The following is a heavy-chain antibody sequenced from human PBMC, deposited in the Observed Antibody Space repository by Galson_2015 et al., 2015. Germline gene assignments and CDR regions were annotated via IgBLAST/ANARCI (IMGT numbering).Heavy chain of an antibody. Sequence: QSGAEVKKPGESLKISCKGSGYSFTSYWIGWVRQMPGKGLEWMGIIYPGDSDTRYSPSFQGQVTISADKSISTAYLQWSGLKASDTAMYYCARQKVAGTSYYYYMDVWGKGTTVTVSS. CDR3: ARQKVAGTSYYYYMDV. CDR2: IYPGDSDT. J-gene: IGHJ6*03. V-gene: IGHV5-51*01. D-gene: IGHD6-19*01. CDR1: GYSFTSYW.